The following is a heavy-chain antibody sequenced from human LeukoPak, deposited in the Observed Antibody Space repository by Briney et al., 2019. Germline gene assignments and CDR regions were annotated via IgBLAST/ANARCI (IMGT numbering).Heavy chain of an antibody. J-gene: IGHJ1*01. Sequence: GRSLRLSCAASGFTFSSYGMHWVRQAPGKGLEWVAVISYDGSNKYYADSVKGRFTISRDNSKNTLYLQMNSLRAEDTAVYYCAKVGGMDPFQHWGQGTLVTVSS. V-gene: IGHV3-30*18. CDR3: AKVGGMDPFQH. D-gene: IGHD3-16*01. CDR1: GFTFSSYG. CDR2: ISYDGSNK.